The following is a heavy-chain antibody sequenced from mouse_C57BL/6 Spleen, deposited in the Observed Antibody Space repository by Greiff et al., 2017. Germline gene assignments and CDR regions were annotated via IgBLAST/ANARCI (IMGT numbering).Heavy chain of an antibody. V-gene: IGHV1-4*01. Sequence: VQLQQSGAELARPGASVKMSCKASGYTFTSYTMHWVKQRPGQGLEWIGYITPSSGYTKYNQKFKDKATLTADKSSSTAYMQLSSLTSEDSAVYYCARSHYDFFDYWGQGTTLTVSS. CDR3: ARSHYDFFDY. J-gene: IGHJ2*01. CDR1: GYTFTSYT. CDR2: ITPSSGYT. D-gene: IGHD2-4*01.